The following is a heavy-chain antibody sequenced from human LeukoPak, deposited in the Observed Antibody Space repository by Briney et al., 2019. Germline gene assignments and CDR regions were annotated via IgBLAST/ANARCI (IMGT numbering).Heavy chain of an antibody. D-gene: IGHD1-14*01. CDR2: IWYDGSNK. CDR1: GFTFSNSV. CDR3: ARDGNYYGMDV. J-gene: IGHJ6*02. Sequence: TGGSLRLSCAASGFTFSNSVMSWVRQAPGKGLEWVAVIWYDGSNKYYADSVKGRFTISRDNSKNTLYLQMNSLRAEDTAVYYCARDGNYYGMDVWGQGTTVTVSS. V-gene: IGHV3-33*08.